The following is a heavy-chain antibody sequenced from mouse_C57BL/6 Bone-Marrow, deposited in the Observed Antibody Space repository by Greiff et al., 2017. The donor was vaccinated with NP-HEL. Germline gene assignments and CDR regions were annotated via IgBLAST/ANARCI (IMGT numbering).Heavy chain of an antibody. CDR2: IDPNSGGT. D-gene: IGHD2-3*01. CDR1: VYTFTSYW. V-gene: IGHV1-72*01. CDR3: ARLAYDYLDY. J-gene: IGHJ2*01. Sequence: QQSCKASVYTFTSYWMHWVKQRPGRGLEWIGRIDPNSGGTKYNDKFKSNATLTVDNPSSTAYMQPSSLTSADSAVYDCARLAYDYLDYWGQGTTLTVSS.